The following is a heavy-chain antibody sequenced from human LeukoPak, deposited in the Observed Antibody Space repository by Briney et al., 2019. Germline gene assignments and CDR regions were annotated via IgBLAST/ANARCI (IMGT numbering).Heavy chain of an antibody. CDR1: GGSISSSNW. CDR3: ARSAGVHYYYYYYMDV. CDR2: IHHSGTT. V-gene: IGHV4-4*02. Sequence: SETLTLTCTVSGGSISSSNWWGWVRQPPGKGLECIGEIHHSGTTNYNPSLKSRVTISVDKSKNEFSLKLNSVTAADTAVYYCARSAGVHYYYYYYMDVWGKGTTVTVSS. D-gene: IGHD3-10*01. J-gene: IGHJ6*03.